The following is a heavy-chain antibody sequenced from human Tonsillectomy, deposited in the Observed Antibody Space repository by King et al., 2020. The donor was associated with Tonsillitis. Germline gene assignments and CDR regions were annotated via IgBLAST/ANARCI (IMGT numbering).Heavy chain of an antibody. Sequence: VQLVESGAEVRKPGASVKVSCKASGYTFTSNGISWVRQAPGQGLEWMGWMSTYNGNTNYAQKLQGRVTMTTETSASTAYMELRSLRSDDTAVYYCGRDGADYGDFLGFDYWGQGTLVTVSS. CDR1: GYTFTSNG. V-gene: IGHV1-18*04. CDR3: GRDGADYGDFLGFDY. D-gene: IGHD4-17*01. J-gene: IGHJ4*02. CDR2: MSTYNGNT.